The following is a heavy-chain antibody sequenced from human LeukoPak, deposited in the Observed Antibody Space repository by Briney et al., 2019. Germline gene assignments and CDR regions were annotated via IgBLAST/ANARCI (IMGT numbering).Heavy chain of an antibody. V-gene: IGHV4-39*07. CDR2: IYSSGST. CDR1: GASISSGSNY. J-gene: IGHJ6*03. CDR3: ASRGMDV. Sequence: SETLSLTCSVSGASISSGSNYWGWIRQPPGKTLEWIGSIYSSGSTYYNPSLKSRVTISVDTSKNQFSLKLSSVTAADTAVYYCASRGMDVWGKGTTVTVSS.